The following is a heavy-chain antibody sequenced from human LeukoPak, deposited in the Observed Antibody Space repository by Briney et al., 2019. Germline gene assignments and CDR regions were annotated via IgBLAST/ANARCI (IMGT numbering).Heavy chain of an antibody. Sequence: GGSLRLSCAASGFTFSSYAMHWVRQAPGKGLEWVAVMSRDGSNKYYADSVKGRFTISRDNSKNTLYLQVNSPRSDDTAVYYCARDRRYFDYWGQGTLVTVSS. CDR2: MSRDGSNK. J-gene: IGHJ4*02. CDR3: ARDRRYFDY. CDR1: GFTFSSYA. V-gene: IGHV3-30-3*01.